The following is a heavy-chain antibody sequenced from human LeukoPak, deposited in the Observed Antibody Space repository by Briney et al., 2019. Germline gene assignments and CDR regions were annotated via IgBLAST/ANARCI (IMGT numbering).Heavy chain of an antibody. Sequence: GGSLRLSCAASGFTFSSYSMNWVRQAPGKGLEWVSSISSSSSYLYYADSVKGRSTISRDNAKNSLYLQMNSLRAEDTAVYYCARDGQNYYDSSGVDYWGQGTLVTVSS. CDR2: ISSSSSYL. CDR1: GFTFSSYS. D-gene: IGHD3-22*01. J-gene: IGHJ4*02. CDR3: ARDGQNYYDSSGVDY. V-gene: IGHV3-21*01.